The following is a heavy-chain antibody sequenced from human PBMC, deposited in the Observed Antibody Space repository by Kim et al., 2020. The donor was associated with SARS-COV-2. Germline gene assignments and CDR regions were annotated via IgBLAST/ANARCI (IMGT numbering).Heavy chain of an antibody. D-gene: IGHD3-22*01. V-gene: IGHV1-24*01. J-gene: IGHJ4*02. Sequence: ASVKVSCKASGYTLTELSMHWVRQAPGKGLEWMGGFDPEDGDTIYAQKFQGRVTMTEDTSTDTAYMELSSLRSEDTAVYYCATNQGFYYYDSSGYYNYWGQGTLVTVSS. CDR2: FDPEDGDT. CDR3: ATNQGFYYYDSSGYYNY. CDR1: GYTLTELS.